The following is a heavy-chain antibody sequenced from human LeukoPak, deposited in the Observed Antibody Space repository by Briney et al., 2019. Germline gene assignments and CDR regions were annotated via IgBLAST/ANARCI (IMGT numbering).Heavy chain of an antibody. CDR2: IDHSGST. Sequence: SETLSLTCAVYGGSFSGYYWSWIRQPPGKGLEWIGEIDHSGSTNYNPSLKSRVTISVDTSKNQFSLKLSSVTAADTAVYYCARAGYSYGWSYWGQGTLVTVSS. CDR3: ARAGYSYGWSY. V-gene: IGHV4-34*01. J-gene: IGHJ4*02. D-gene: IGHD5-18*01. CDR1: GGSFSGYY.